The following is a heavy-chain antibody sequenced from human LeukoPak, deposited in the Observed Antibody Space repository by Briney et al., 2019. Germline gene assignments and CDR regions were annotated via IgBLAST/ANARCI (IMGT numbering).Heavy chain of an antibody. Sequence: KPSETLSLTCTVSGGSISSYYWSWVRQPPGKGLEWIGYIYYSGSTKYNPSLKSRVTISVDTSKNQFSLKLSSVTAADTAVYYCARREQQLVRGLFDPWGQGTLVTVSS. CDR1: GGSISSYY. CDR3: ARREQQLVRGLFDP. V-gene: IGHV4-59*01. J-gene: IGHJ5*02. CDR2: IYYSGST. D-gene: IGHD6-13*01.